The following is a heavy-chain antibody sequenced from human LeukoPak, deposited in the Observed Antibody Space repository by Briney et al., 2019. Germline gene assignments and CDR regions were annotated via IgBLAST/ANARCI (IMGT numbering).Heavy chain of an antibody. D-gene: IGHD3-10*01. CDR2: INPNSAAS. V-gene: IGHV1-2*06. J-gene: IGHJ4*02. CDR3: ATEGKMVRGLYTDY. CDR1: GYSFSGHY. Sequence: GASVKVSCKASGYSFSGHYIHWVRQAPGQGLEWMGQINPNSAASHYAQKFQDRVTMTSDTSINMAYMELRSLRSEDTAVYYCATEGKMVRGLYTDYWGQGTLVTVSS.